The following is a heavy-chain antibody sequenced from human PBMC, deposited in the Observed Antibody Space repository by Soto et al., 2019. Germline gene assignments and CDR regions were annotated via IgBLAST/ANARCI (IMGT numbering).Heavy chain of an antibody. D-gene: IGHD3-16*01. V-gene: IGHV1-18*01. CDR2: ISAYNGNT. J-gene: IGHJ6*02. CDR1: GYTFTSYG. CDR3: AGDGALGENYYYYGMDL. Sequence: QVQLVQSGAEVKKPGASVKVSCKASGYTFTSYGISWVRQAPGQGLEWMGWISAYNGNTNYAQKLQAGVTLTTDTSTNTASMELRSLRSDDTAMYYCAGDGALGENYYYYGMDLWGQGATVTVSS.